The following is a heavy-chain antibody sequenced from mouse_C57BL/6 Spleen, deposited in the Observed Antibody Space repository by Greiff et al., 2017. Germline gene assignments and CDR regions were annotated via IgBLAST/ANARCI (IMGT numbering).Heavy chain of an antibody. Sequence: EVKLMESGPGLVKPSQSLSLTCSVTGYSITSGYYWNWIRQFPGNKLEWMGYISYDGSNNYNPSLKNRISITRDTSKNQFFLKLNSVTTEDTATYYCARDGTVVAFDYWGQGTTLTVSS. V-gene: IGHV3-6*01. D-gene: IGHD1-1*01. CDR3: ARDGTVVAFDY. CDR2: ISYDGSN. J-gene: IGHJ2*01. CDR1: GYSITSGYY.